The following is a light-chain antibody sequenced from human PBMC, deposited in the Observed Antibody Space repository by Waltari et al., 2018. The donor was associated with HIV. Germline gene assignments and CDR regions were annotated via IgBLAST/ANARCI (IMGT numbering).Light chain of an antibody. CDR3: AAWDDSLSGLWV. CDR1: FSNIGSNY. J-gene: IGLJ3*02. CDR2: REC. V-gene: IGLV1-47*01. Sequence: QSVLTQPPSASGTPGQRVTISCSGSFSNIGSNYVYWYHHLPGTAPKRLIYRECQLPSWVPDRFAGSKSGTSASLAISGLRSEDEADYYCAAWDDSLSGLWVFGGGTKLTVL.